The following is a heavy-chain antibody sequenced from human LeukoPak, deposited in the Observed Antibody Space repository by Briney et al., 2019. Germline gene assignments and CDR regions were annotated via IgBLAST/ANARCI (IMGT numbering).Heavy chain of an antibody. CDR2: IDRSGST. CDR3: ARGYGSGSYYVY. D-gene: IGHD3-10*01. V-gene: IGHV4-34*01. CDR1: SGSFSGYY. J-gene: IGHJ4*02. Sequence: PSETLSLTCVVYSGSFSGYYWSWIRQPPGKGLEWIGEIDRSGSTTYNPSLKSRVNVLLDTSKNQFSLRLSSVTAADTAVYYCARGYGSGSYYVYWGQGTPVAVSS.